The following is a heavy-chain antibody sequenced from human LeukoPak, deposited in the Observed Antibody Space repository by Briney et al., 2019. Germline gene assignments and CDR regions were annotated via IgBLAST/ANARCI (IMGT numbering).Heavy chain of an antibody. D-gene: IGHD7-27*01. CDR3: ARGDGDGPARRAFDI. CDR1: GYTFTGYY. V-gene: IGHV1-2*02. CDR2: INPTSGDT. J-gene: IGHJ3*02. Sequence: GASVKVSCKASGYTFTGYYMHWVRQAPGQGREWMGWINPTSGDTKDLQKFRGRVIMTRDTSISTAYMELSRVRSADPAVYYCARGDGDGPARRAFDIWGQGTMVTVSS.